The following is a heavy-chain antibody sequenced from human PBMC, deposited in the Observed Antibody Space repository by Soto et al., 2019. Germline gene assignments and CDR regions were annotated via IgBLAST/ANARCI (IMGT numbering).Heavy chain of an antibody. V-gene: IGHV3-23*01. CDR1: GIPFGSRA. CDR3: ARGSTDSYPGSRIFDF. Sequence: GGSLRLSCVASGIPFGSRAMSWVRQAPGEGLEWVSTITDTGGDTEYADSVRGRFTMSRDNSKKTLYLQMNSLRVEDSALYYCARGSTDSYPGSRIFDFWGRGTLVTVSS. D-gene: IGHD3-10*01. CDR2: ITDTGGDT. J-gene: IGHJ4*02.